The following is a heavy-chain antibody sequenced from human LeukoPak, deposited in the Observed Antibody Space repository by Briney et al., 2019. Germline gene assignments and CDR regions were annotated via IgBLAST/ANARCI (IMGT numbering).Heavy chain of an antibody. J-gene: IGHJ4*02. CDR3: ARPPPASMIRGVIIPHFDT. V-gene: IGHV3-30*03. CDR1: GFILSTYD. D-gene: IGHD3-10*01. Sequence: PGGSLRLSCAASGFILSTYDMHWVRQAPGKGLEWVAVISYDGSHQYYADSVQGRFTISRDTPKNTLYLQMNRLRAEDTDIYYCARPPPASMIRGVIIPHFDTWGQGTLVTVSS. CDR2: ISYDGSHQ.